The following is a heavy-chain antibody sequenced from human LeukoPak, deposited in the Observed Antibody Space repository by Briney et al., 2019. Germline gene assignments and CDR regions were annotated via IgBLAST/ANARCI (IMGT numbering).Heavy chain of an antibody. Sequence: PGGSLRLSCAASGFTFSSYSMNWVRQAPGKGLEWVSYINSSSNTIYYADSVKGRFTISRDNAKNSLYLQMNSLRAEDTAVYYCARGVQEGFLEWVGDYWGQGTLVTVSS. D-gene: IGHD3-3*01. CDR1: GFTFSSYS. CDR3: ARGVQEGFLEWVGDY. J-gene: IGHJ4*02. CDR2: INSSSNTI. V-gene: IGHV3-48*01.